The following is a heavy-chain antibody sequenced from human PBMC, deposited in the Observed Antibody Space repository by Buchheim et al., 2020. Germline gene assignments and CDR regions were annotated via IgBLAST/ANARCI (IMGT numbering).Heavy chain of an antibody. V-gene: IGHV3-74*01. J-gene: IGHJ6*02. CDR3: ASRYGDYYYAMDV. D-gene: IGHD4-17*01. CDR2: IKTDGSGT. Sequence: EVQLVESGGGLVQPGGSLRLSCAASGFTFSSYWMHWVRQAPGEGLVWVSRIKTDGSGTSYADSVKGRFAISRDSGKNTLYLQMSSLRAEDSAVYYCASRYGDYYYAMDVWGQGTT. CDR1: GFTFSSYW.